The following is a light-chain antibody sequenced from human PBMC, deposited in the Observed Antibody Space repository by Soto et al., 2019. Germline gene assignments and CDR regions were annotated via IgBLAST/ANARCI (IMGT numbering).Light chain of an antibody. V-gene: IGKV3-15*01. Sequence: EIVMTQSPATLSVSPGERATLSCRASQNVSSNLAWYQQKPGQAPRLLIYGASTRATGIPARFSGSGSGTEFTLTISSLQSEDFAVYYCQQYNNWPLTFGGGTKVEIQ. J-gene: IGKJ4*01. CDR2: GAS. CDR3: QQYNNWPLT. CDR1: QNVSSN.